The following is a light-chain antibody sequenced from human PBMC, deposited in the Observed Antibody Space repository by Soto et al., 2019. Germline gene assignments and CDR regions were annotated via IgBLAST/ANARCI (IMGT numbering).Light chain of an antibody. CDR2: GNN. CDR1: SSNIGAGYV. V-gene: IGLV1-40*01. Sequence: QSVLTQPPSVSGAPGQRVTISCTGSSSNIGAGYVVHWYQQLPGTAPKLLIYGNNNRPSGVPDRFSGSKSGTSASLAITGLQAEDEADYYCQSYDSSLSGFDVFGTGTKLTVL. CDR3: QSYDSSLSGFDV. J-gene: IGLJ1*01.